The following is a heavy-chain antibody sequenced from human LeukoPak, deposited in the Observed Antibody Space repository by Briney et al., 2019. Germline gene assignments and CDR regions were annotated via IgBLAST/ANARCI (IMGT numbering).Heavy chain of an antibody. Sequence: ASVRVSCKTSGGSFSSHAFSWVRQAPGQGLEWMGWIIPIFGTTNYAQNFQGRVTITSDESTSTAYMELSSLRSEDTAVYYCARGSASYYRLDSWGQGTLVTVSS. J-gene: IGHJ4*02. V-gene: IGHV1-69*01. D-gene: IGHD1-26*01. CDR2: IIPIFGTT. CDR3: ARGSASYYRLDS. CDR1: GGSFSSHA.